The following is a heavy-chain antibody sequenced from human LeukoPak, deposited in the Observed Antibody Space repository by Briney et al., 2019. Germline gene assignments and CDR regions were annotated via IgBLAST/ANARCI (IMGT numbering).Heavy chain of an antibody. D-gene: IGHD6-19*01. CDR1: GYTFTGYY. Sequence: ASVKVSCKASGYTFTGYYMHWVRQAPGQGLEWMGWINPNSGGTNYAQKFQGRVTMTRDTSISTAYMELSRLRSDDTAVYYCARDRVIAVAGMSDGNWFDPWGQGTLVTVSS. CDR2: INPNSGGT. V-gene: IGHV1-2*02. J-gene: IGHJ5*02. CDR3: ARDRVIAVAGMSDGNWFDP.